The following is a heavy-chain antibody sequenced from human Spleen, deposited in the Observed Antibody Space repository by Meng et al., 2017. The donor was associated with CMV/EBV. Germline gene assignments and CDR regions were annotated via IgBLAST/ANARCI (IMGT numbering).Heavy chain of an antibody. CDR1: GFTFNNYA. V-gene: IGHV3-30*03. CDR2: ISSDDSNK. CDR3: ARNSIVGATPNWFDP. J-gene: IGHJ5*02. Sequence: GESLKISCAASGFTFNNYAMHWVRQAPGKGLDWVAIISSDDSNKYYAASVKGRFTISRDNAKNSLYLQMNSLRAEDTAVYYCARNSIVGATPNWFDPWGQGTLVTVSS. D-gene: IGHD1-26*01.